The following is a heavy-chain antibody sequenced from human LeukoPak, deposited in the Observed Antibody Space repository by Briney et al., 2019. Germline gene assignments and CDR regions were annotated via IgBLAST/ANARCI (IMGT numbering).Heavy chain of an antibody. J-gene: IGHJ4*02. Sequence: SETLSLTCTDSGGSIRSGSYYWSWIRQPAGKGLEWIGYIYYSGSTNYNPSLKSRVTISVDTSKNQFSLKLSSVTAADTAVYYCAGGTTVTTVSCDYWGQGTLVTVSS. D-gene: IGHD4-17*01. CDR2: IYYSGST. V-gene: IGHV4-61*10. CDR1: GGSIRSGSYY. CDR3: AGGTTVTTVSCDY.